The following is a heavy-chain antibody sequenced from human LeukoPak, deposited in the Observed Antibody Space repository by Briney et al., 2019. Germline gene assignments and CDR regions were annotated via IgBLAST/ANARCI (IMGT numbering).Heavy chain of an antibody. J-gene: IGHJ3*02. V-gene: IGHV3-64D*09. CDR2: ISSNGGST. CDR3: AKDARYCSGGSCYGTADAFDI. Sequence: GGSLRLSCSASGFTFSIYSMHWVRQAPGEGLEYVSDISSNGGSTYYADSVKGRFTIARDNSKNTLYRQVSSLRAEDTAVYYCAKDARYCSGGSCYGTADAFDIWGQGTMVTVSS. D-gene: IGHD2-15*01. CDR1: GFTFSIYS.